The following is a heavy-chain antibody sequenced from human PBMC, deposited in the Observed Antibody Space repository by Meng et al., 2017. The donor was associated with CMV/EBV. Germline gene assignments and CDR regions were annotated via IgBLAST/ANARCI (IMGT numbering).Heavy chain of an antibody. CDR3: VRDLVGNRDS. Sequence: VRLGESGGGLVRPGGSLRLSCADSGFTFSDYWMHWVRQAPGEGPVWVSRIDTDGTVTSYAESVRGRFTISRDNSKNTLYLQMNDLRAGDSGVYYCVRDLVGNRDSWGHGTLVTVSS. D-gene: IGHD1-14*01. CDR1: GFTFSDYW. V-gene: IGHV3-74*03. CDR2: IDTDGTVT. J-gene: IGHJ5*01.